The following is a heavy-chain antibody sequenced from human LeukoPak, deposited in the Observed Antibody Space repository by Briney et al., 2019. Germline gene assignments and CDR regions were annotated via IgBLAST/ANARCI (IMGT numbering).Heavy chain of an antibody. CDR3: AKRGVVIRGILVIGYHQEAYHYDF. Sequence: GGSLRLSCVVSGISLSNYGMTWVRQAPGKGLEWVSYISERGGSKTYADSVKGRFTISRDTSLNTLYLQMNNLRAEDTAVYFCAKRGVVIRGILVIGYHQEAYHYDFWGQGVLVTVSS. D-gene: IGHD3-10*01. J-gene: IGHJ4*02. CDR2: ISERGGSK. CDR1: GISLSNYG. V-gene: IGHV3-23*01.